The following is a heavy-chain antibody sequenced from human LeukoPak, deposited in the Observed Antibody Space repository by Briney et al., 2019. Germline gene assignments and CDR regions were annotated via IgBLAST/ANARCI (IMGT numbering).Heavy chain of an antibody. V-gene: IGHV3-23*01. CDR3: AKVVQSLGYCSTCLRHFDY. CDR2: ISNTGGDT. D-gene: IGHD2-2*01. Sequence: PGGSLRLSCAASGFSFGGYAMSWVRQGPGKGLEWVSAISNTGGDTYYADSVKGRFTISRDNSKNTLYVQMNSLRAEDTAVYYCAKVVQSLGYCSTCLRHFDYWGQGTLVTVSS. CDR1: GFSFGGYA. J-gene: IGHJ4*02.